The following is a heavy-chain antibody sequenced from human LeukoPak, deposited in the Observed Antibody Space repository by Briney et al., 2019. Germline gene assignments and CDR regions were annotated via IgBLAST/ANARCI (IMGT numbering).Heavy chain of an antibody. V-gene: IGHV4-38-2*01. CDR3: ARAKRQYCTNGVCSYFDY. CDR2: IYHSGST. J-gene: IGHJ4*02. CDR1: GYSISSGYY. D-gene: IGHD2-8*01. Sequence: PSETLSLTCAVSGYSISSGYYWGWIRQPPGKGLEWIGSIYHSGSTYYNPSLKSRVTISVDTSKNQFSLKLSSVTAADTAVYYCARAKRQYCTNGVCSYFDYWGQGTLVTVSS.